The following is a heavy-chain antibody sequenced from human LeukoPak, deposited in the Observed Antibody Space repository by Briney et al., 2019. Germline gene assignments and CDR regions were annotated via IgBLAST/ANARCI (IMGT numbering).Heavy chain of an antibody. CDR2: TTHSGST. Sequence: SETLSLTCAVYSGSFSEYYWTWIRQPPGKGLEWIGETTHSGSTNYNPSLKSRVTISVDTSKNQFSLKLSSVTAADTAVYYCAVTAIPSGVYYYYYYGMDVWGQGTTVTVSS. CDR1: SGSFSEYY. CDR3: AVTAIPSGVYYYYYYGMDV. V-gene: IGHV4-34*01. J-gene: IGHJ6*02. D-gene: IGHD2-21*02.